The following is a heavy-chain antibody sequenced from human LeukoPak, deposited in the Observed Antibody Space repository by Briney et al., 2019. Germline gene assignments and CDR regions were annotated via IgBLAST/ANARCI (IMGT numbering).Heavy chain of an antibody. Sequence: PGGSLRLSCAGSGFTFSSYAMHWVRQAPGKGLEWVAITSSDGRQRYYADSVKGRFTISGDNSKNTLYLQMNSLTTEDTAVYYCARGPKSQKQWLFSLFDPWGQGTLVTVSS. CDR1: GFTFSSYA. J-gene: IGHJ5*02. V-gene: IGHV3-30*04. CDR3: ARGPKSQKQWLFSLFDP. CDR2: TSSDGRQR. D-gene: IGHD6-19*01.